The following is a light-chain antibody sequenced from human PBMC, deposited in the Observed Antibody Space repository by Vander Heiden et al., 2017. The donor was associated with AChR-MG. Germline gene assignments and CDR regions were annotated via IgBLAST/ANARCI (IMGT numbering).Light chain of an antibody. J-gene: IGKJ1*01. Sequence: DIQMTPSPSSLSASVGDRVTITCRASQSSSSYLNWYQQKPGKAPKLLIYAASRLQSGVPSRFSGSGSGTDVTLTISSLQPEDFATYYCQQSYSTPHTFGQGTKVEIK. CDR3: QQSYSTPHT. CDR2: AAS. CDR1: QSSSSY. V-gene: IGKV1-39*01.